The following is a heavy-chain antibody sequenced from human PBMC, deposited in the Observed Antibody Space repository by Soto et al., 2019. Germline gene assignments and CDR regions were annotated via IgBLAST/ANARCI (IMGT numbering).Heavy chain of an antibody. CDR3: ASKSGRYCSSTSCPLPFDY. J-gene: IGHJ4*02. CDR2: IIPIFGTA. D-gene: IGHD2-2*01. Sequence: SVKVSCKASGGTFSSYAISWVRQAPGQGLEWMGGIIPIFGTANYAQKFQGRVTITADESTSTAYMELSSLRSEDTAVFYCASKSGRYCSSTSCPLPFDYWGQGTLVTVSS. CDR1: GGTFSSYA. V-gene: IGHV1-69*13.